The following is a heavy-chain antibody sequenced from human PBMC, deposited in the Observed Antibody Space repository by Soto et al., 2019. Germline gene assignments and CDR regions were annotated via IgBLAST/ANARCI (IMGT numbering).Heavy chain of an antibody. D-gene: IGHD2-2*01. J-gene: IGHJ4*02. CDR2: INAGNGNT. V-gene: IGHV1-3*01. CDR3: ARGSLEYQLLWTTFGY. CDR1: GYTNTSYA. Sequence: ASVKVSCKASGYTNTSYAMHWVRQANGQRLEWMGWINAGNGNTKYSQKFQGRVTITRDTSASTAYMELSSLRSEDTAVYYCARGSLEYQLLWTTFGYWGQGTLVTVSS.